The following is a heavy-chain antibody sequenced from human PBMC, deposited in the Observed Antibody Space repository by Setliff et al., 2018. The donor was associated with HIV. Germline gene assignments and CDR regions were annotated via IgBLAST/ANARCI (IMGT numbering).Heavy chain of an antibody. D-gene: IGHD3-10*01. Sequence: SETLSLTCTVSGGSISGYYWSWIRQPPGKGLEWIGYIYTTGSTNYNPSLKSRVTMSVDTSKNQFSLKLTSVTAADTAVYYCARDRHSSGLGSYGPWGPGTLVTVSS. CDR3: ARDRHSSGLGSYGP. V-gene: IGHV4-4*09. CDR2: IYTTGST. J-gene: IGHJ5*02. CDR1: GGSISGYY.